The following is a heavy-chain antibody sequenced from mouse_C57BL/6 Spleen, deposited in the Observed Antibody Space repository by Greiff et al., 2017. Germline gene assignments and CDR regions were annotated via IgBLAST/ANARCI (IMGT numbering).Heavy chain of an antibody. Sequence: QVQLKQPGAELVKPGASVKLSCKASGYTFTSYWMHWVKQRPGQGLEWIGMIHPNSGSTNYNEKFKSKATLTVDKSSSTAYMQLSSLTSEDSAVYYCARSDSLFAYWGQGTLVTVSA. J-gene: IGHJ3*01. CDR2: IHPNSGST. CDR3: ARSDSLFAY. V-gene: IGHV1-64*01. CDR1: GYTFTSYW. D-gene: IGHD2-4*01.